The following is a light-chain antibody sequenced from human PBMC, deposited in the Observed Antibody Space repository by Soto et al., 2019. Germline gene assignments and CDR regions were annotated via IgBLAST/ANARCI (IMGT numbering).Light chain of an antibody. CDR3: CSYAGSYTWV. V-gene: IGLV2-11*01. CDR2: DVS. Sequence: QSALTQPRSVSGSPGQSVTISCTGTSSDVGGYNYVSWYQQHPGNAPKLMIYDVSKRPSGVPDRFSGSTSGNTASRTISGLQAEDEADYYCCSYAGSYTWVFGGGTKLTVL. CDR1: SSDVGGYNY. J-gene: IGLJ3*02.